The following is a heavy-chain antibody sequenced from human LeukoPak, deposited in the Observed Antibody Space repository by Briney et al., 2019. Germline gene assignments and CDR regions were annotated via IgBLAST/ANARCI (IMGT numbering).Heavy chain of an antibody. J-gene: IGHJ5*02. CDR2: ISAYNGNT. CDR1: GYTFTSYG. V-gene: IGHV1-18*01. Sequence: GASVKVSCKASGYTFTSYGINWVRQAPGQGLEWMGWISAYNGNTNYAQKLQGRVTMTTDTSTSTAYMELRSLGSDDTAVYYCARAEQDSSSIWFDPWGQGTLVTVSS. CDR3: ARAEQDSSSIWFDP. D-gene: IGHD6-6*01.